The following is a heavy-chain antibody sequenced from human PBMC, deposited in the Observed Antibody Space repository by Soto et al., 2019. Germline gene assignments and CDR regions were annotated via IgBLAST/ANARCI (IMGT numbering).Heavy chain of an antibody. CDR3: ALPSCGGDCYSPFDN. Sequence: EVQLLESGGGFVQPGGSLRLSCTASGVGLSTYAISWVRQAPGKGLEWVSVISGNSGKTDYADSVKGRFSISRDKSENTVYLQMNRLRAEDTAVYYRALPSCGGDCYSPFDNWGQGTLVTVSS. CDR2: ISGNSGKT. V-gene: IGHV3-23*01. CDR1: GVGLSTYA. J-gene: IGHJ4*02. D-gene: IGHD2-21*02.